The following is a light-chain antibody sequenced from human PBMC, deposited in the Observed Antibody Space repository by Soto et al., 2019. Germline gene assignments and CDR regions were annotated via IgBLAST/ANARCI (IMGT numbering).Light chain of an antibody. V-gene: IGLV2-14*01. CDR2: EVS. J-gene: IGLJ2*01. CDR1: SSDVGAYNY. CDR3: SSYTGSSINTVV. Sequence: QSALTQPASVSGSPGQSITISCTGTSSDVGAYNYVSWYQQYPGKAPKVIIFEVSNRPSGVSNRFSGSKSGNTASLTISGLQAEDEAEYYCSSYTGSSINTVVFGGGTQLTVL.